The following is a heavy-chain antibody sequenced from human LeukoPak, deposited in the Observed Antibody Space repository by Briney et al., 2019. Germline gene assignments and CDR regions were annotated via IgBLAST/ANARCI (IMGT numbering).Heavy chain of an antibody. CDR2: IRYDGSNK. CDR3: ASPTGDDGYYYMDV. V-gene: IGHV3-30*02. Sequence: GGSLRLSCAASGFTFSTYWMHWVRQAPGKGLEWVAFIRYDGSNKYYADSVKGRFTISRDNSKNTLYLQMNSLRAEDTAVYYCASPTGDDGYYYMDVWGKGTTVTISS. D-gene: IGHD7-27*01. CDR1: GFTFSTYW. J-gene: IGHJ6*03.